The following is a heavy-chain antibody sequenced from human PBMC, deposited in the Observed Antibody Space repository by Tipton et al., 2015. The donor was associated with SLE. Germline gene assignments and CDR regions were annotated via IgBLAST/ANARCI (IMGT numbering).Heavy chain of an antibody. V-gene: IGHV3-33*06. CDR3: AKEYCSSTSCFDYYMDV. CDR2: IWYDGSNK. Sequence: QLVQSGGGLVQPGRSLRLSCAASGFTFDDYAMHWVRQAPGKGLEWVAVIWYDGSNKYYADSVKGRFTISRDNSKNTLYLQMNSLRAEDTAVYYCAKEYCSSTSCFDYYMDVWGKGTTVTVSS. D-gene: IGHD2-2*01. CDR1: GFTFDDYA. J-gene: IGHJ6*03.